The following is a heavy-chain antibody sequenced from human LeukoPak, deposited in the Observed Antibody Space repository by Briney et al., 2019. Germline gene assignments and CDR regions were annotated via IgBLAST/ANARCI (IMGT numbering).Heavy chain of an antibody. CDR2: INPSSGGT. CDR3: ATETSVDTALR. D-gene: IGHD5-18*01. Sequence: ASVKVSCKASGYTFTDYYMHWVRQAPGQGLEWMGWINPSSGGTNYAQKFQGRVTMTRDTSISTAYMELSRLRSDDTAVYYCATETSVDTALRWGQGTLVTVSS. V-gene: IGHV1-2*02. CDR1: GYTFTDYY. J-gene: IGHJ4*02.